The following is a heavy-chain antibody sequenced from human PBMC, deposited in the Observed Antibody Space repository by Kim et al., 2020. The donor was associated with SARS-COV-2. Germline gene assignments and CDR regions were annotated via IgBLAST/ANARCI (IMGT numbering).Heavy chain of an antibody. CDR2: T. D-gene: IGHD1-1*01. Sequence: TEYAASVKGRFTISRDDSKNTVYLQMYSLKTEDTAFYYCGRDKGGNELDYWGQGTLVTVSS. CDR3: GRDKGGNELDY. V-gene: IGHV3-72*01. J-gene: IGHJ4*02.